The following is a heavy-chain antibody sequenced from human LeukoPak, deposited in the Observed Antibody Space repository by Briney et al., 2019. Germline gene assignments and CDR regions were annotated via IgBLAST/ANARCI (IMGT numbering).Heavy chain of an antibody. Sequence: GASVKVSCKASGYTFITSDINWVRQASEQGLEWMGYMDPNSGHTEFARKFQGRVTMTGDTSTSTAYMGLSSLTPDDTAIYHCTRKLRLDEHWGQGTLVAVSS. V-gene: IGHV1-8*01. J-gene: IGHJ4*02. CDR1: GYTFITSD. D-gene: IGHD1-7*01. CDR2: MDPNSGHT. CDR3: TRKLRLDEH.